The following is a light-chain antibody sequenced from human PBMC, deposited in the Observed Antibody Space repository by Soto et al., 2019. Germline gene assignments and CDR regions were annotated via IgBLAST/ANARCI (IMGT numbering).Light chain of an antibody. CDR3: QQYGSSLLT. V-gene: IGKV3-20*01. CDR2: GAS. J-gene: IGKJ4*01. CDR1: QSVSSSY. Sequence: EIVLTQSQGTLSLSPGESATLSCRASQSVSSSYLAWYQQKPGQAPRLLIFGASGRATGIPERFSGSGSGTDFSLTISRLEPEDSAVYYCQQYGSSLLTFGGGTKVDI.